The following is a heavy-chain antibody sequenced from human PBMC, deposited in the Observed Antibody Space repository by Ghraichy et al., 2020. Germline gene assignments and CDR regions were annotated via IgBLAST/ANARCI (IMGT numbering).Heavy chain of an antibody. CDR1: GGSISSSSYY. CDR2: IYYSGST. D-gene: IGHD1-1*01. CDR3: AGAFSTGTCFDY. J-gene: IGHJ4*02. V-gene: IGHV4-39*01. Sequence: SETLSLTCTVSGGSISSSSYYWGWIRQPPGKGLEWIGSIYYSGSTYYNPSLKSRVTISVDTSKNQFSLKLSSVTAADTAVYYCAGAFSTGTCFDYWGQGTLVTVSS.